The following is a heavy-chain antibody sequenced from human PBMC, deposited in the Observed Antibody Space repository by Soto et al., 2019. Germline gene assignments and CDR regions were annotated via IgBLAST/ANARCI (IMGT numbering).Heavy chain of an antibody. Sequence: QVQLVDSGGGVVQRGRSLRLSCAASGFTFSSYGMHWVRQAPGKGLEWVAVISYDGSNKYYADSVKGRFTISRDNSKNTLYLQMNSLRAEDTAVYYCAKEAIGGITGNYYGMDVWGQGTTVTVSS. CDR3: AKEAIGGITGNYYGMDV. D-gene: IGHD1-20*01. CDR2: ISYDGSNK. V-gene: IGHV3-30*18. CDR1: GFTFSSYG. J-gene: IGHJ6*02.